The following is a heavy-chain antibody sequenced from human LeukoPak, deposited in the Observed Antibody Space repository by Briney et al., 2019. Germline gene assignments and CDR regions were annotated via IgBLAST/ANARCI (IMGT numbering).Heavy chain of an antibody. V-gene: IGHV1-69*13. CDR2: IIPIFGTA. J-gene: IGHJ5*02. CDR3: ARAYATRYFDWGHWFDP. CDR1: GGTFSSYA. D-gene: IGHD3-9*01. Sequence: VASVKVSCKASGGTFSSYAISWVRQAPGQGLEWMGGIIPIFGTANYAQKFQGRVTITADESTSTAYMELSSLRSEDTAVYYCARAYATRYFDWGHWFDPWGQGTLVTVSS.